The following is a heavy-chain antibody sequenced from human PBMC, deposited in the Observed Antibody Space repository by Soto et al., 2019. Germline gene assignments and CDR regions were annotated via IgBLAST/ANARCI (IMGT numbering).Heavy chain of an antibody. D-gene: IGHD2-2*01. CDR3: AREVVVPAAIGWFDP. J-gene: IGHJ5*02. Sequence: SETLSLTCAVSGYSISSGYYWGCIRQPPGKGLEWIGSIYHSGSTYYNPSLKSRVTISVDTSKNQFSLKLSSVTAADTAVYYCAREVVVPAAIGWFDPWGQGTLVTVSS. CDR2: IYHSGST. CDR1: GYSISSGYY. V-gene: IGHV4-38-2*02.